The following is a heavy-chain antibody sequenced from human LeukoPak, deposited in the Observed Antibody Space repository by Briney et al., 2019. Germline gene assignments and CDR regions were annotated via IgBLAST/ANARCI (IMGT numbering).Heavy chain of an antibody. CDR3: ARVPGIAAAGTAPYYYYYMDV. D-gene: IGHD6-13*01. Sequence: ASVKVSCKASGYTFTSYGISWVRQAPGQGLEWMGWISAYNGNTNYAQKLQGRVTMTTGTSTSTAYMELRSLRSDDTAVYYCARVPGIAAAGTAPYYYYYMDVWGRGTTVTVSS. J-gene: IGHJ6*02. CDR2: ISAYNGNT. V-gene: IGHV1-18*01. CDR1: GYTFTSYG.